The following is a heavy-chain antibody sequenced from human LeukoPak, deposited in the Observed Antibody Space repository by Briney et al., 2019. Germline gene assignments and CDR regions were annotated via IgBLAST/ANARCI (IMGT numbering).Heavy chain of an antibody. D-gene: IGHD4-17*01. CDR1: GYTFTSYD. Sequence: ASVKVSCKASGYTFTSYDINWVRQATGQGLEWMGWMNPNSGNTGYAQKFQGRVTMTRNTSISTAYMELSRLRSDDTAVHYCARDLDDYGDYLVDYWGQGTLVTVSS. CDR2: MNPNSGNT. J-gene: IGHJ4*02. V-gene: IGHV1-8*01. CDR3: ARDLDDYGDYLVDY.